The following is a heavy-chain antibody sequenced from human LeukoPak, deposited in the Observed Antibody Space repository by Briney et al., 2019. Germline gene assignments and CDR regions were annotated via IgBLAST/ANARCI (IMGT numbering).Heavy chain of an antibody. CDR2: ISSSSNTI. V-gene: IGHV3-48*01. D-gene: IGHD5-12*01. CDR3: ARISGYNFDY. CDR1: GFTFSSYN. J-gene: IGHJ4*02. Sequence: GGSLRLSCAASGFTFSSYNMNWVRQAPGKGLEWVSYISSSSNTIYYTDSVKGRFTISRDNAKNSLYLQMNSLRAEDTAVYYCARISGYNFDYWGQGTLVIVSS.